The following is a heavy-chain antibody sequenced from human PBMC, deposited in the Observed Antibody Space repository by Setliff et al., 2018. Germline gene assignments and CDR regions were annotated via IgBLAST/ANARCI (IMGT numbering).Heavy chain of an antibody. CDR3: MKKIIAGGGPPYDYFDY. J-gene: IGHJ4*02. V-gene: IGHV4-4*01. CDR2: INHSGKT. Sequence: SETLSLTCAVSGGSISSGNWWSWVRQTPGKGLEWIGEINHSGKTNHKPSLKSRVTMSGDKSKNQFSLKLSSVTAADTAVYCCMKKIIAGGGPPYDYFDYWGQGTLVTVSS. D-gene: IGHD1-26*01. CDR1: GGSISSGNW.